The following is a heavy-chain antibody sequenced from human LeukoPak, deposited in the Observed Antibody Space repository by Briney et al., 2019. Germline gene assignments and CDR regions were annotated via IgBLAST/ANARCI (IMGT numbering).Heavy chain of an antibody. V-gene: IGHV3-30*02. CDR2: IRYDGSNK. CDR1: GFTFSSYG. D-gene: IGHD1-26*01. Sequence: GGSLRLSCAASGFTFSSYGMHWVRQAPGKGLEWVAFIRYDGSNKYYADSVKGRFTISRDNSKNTLYLQMNSLRAEDTAVYYCAKGGGGSYDNYYFDYWGQGTLVTVSS. J-gene: IGHJ4*02. CDR3: AKGGGGSYDNYYFDY.